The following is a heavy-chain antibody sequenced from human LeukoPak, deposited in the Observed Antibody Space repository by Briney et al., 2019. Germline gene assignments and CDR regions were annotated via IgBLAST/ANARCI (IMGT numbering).Heavy chain of an antibody. CDR3: AREVTPSGYYDSSGYDWFDP. CDR1: GYTFTSYD. J-gene: IGHJ5*02. Sequence: SVKVSCKASGYTFTSYDINWVRQATGQGLEWMGWMNPNSGNTGYAQKFQGRVTMTRNTSISTAYMELSSLRSEDTAVYYCAREVTPSGYYDSSGYDWFDPWGQGTLVTVSS. D-gene: IGHD3-22*01. V-gene: IGHV1-8*01. CDR2: MNPNSGNT.